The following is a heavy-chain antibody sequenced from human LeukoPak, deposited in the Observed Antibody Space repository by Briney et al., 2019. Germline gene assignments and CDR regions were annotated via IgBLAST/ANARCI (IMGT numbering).Heavy chain of an antibody. CDR2: IYHRGNT. Sequence: GSLRLSCEASGFSLSSYSMQWIRQPPEKVLEWIGEIYHRGNTNYNPSLRSRVTMSVDKSNNQFSLKLNSMTAADTAIYYCARGFCSGGRCHTIDYWGQGTLVTVSS. V-gene: IGHV4-4*02. D-gene: IGHD2-15*01. J-gene: IGHJ4*02. CDR3: ARGFCSGGRCHTIDY. CDR1: GFSLSSYS.